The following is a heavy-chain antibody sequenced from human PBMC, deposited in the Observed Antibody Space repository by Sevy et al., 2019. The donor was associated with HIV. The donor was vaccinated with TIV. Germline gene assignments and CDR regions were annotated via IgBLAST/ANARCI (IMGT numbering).Heavy chain of an antibody. J-gene: IGHJ6*02. CDR1: GYTLSKLS. D-gene: IGHD3-3*01. CDR2: FDPEDGET. Sequence: TSLKVSCMVSGYTLSKLSMHWVRQAPGKGPEWMGGFDPEDGETIYAQKFQGRVTMTEDTSTDTAYMELSSLRSEDTAVYYCATLDFWSDYPLYGMDVWGQGTTVTVSS. V-gene: IGHV1-24*01. CDR3: ATLDFWSDYPLYGMDV.